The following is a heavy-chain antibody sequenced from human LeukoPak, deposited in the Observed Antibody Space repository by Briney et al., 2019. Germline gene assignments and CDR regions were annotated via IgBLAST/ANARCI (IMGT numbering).Heavy chain of an antibody. CDR1: GFTFSSYS. CDR2: ISSSSSYI. J-gene: IGHJ6*02. Sequence: GGSLRLSCAASGFTFSSYSMNWVRQAPGKGLEWVSSISSSSSYIYYADSVKGRFTISRDNAKNSLYLQMNSLRAEDTAVYYCARHIVVVPAPGSDYYGMDVWGQGTTVTVSS. V-gene: IGHV3-21*01. D-gene: IGHD2-2*01. CDR3: ARHIVVVPAPGSDYYGMDV.